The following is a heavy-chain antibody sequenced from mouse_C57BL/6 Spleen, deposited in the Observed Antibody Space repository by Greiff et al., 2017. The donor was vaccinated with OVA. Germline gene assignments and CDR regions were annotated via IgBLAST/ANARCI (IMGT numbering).Heavy chain of an antibody. Sequence: VQLQQSGPELVKPGASVKISCKASGYAFSSSWMNWVKQRPGKGLEWIGRIYPGDGDTNYNGKFKGKATLTADKSSSTAYMQLSSLTSEDSAVYFCASSLLYRGYFDYWGQGTTLTVSS. CDR2: IYPGDGDT. D-gene: IGHD2-12*01. V-gene: IGHV1-82*01. CDR3: ASSLLYRGYFDY. CDR1: GYAFSSSW. J-gene: IGHJ2*01.